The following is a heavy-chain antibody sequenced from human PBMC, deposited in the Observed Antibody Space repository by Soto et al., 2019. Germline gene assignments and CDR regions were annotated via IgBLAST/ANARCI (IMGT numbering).Heavy chain of an antibody. CDR2: IDSSGEK. D-gene: IGHD6-19*01. J-gene: IGHJ5*02. CDR3: ARSHLAVAVSPWFDP. CDR1: GLSITDSEMG. Sequence: QVTLKESGPVLVKPTETLTLRCTVSGLSITDSEMGVSWIRQPPGQRLEWLAHIDSSGEKSYRTFLKSRLAISKDTYKSQIVLTMTNMDPADTATYYCARSHLAVAVSPWFDPWGQGIPVTVSS. V-gene: IGHV2-26*01.